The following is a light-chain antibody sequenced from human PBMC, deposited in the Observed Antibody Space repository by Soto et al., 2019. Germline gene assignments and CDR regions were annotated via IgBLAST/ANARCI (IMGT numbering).Light chain of an antibody. CDR1: QSVSSY. CDR2: DAS. Sequence: EIGLPQSPATLPLSPGEIATLSCRATQSVSSYLAWYQQKPCQAPRLLIYDASNRATGIPARFSRSGSGTDFTLTIGSLEPEDFAVYYCQQRSNSVNFGGGIKVEIK. J-gene: IGKJ4*01. CDR3: QQRSNSVN. V-gene: IGKV3-11*01.